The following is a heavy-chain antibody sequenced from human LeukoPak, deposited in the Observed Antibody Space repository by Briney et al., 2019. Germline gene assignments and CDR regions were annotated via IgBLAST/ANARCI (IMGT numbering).Heavy chain of an antibody. CDR1: GFIFSAYG. V-gene: IGHV3-30*18. Sequence: PGRSLRPSCTPSGFIFSAYGMHWVRQAPGKGLEWVTAISHDGSNIYYADSVKGRFTISRDNSRNTLYLQMNNLREEDTAVYYCAKDWQGKAQTGVFNIWGQGTMVTVSS. J-gene: IGHJ3*02. CDR2: ISHDGSNI. CDR3: AKDWQGKAQTGVFNI.